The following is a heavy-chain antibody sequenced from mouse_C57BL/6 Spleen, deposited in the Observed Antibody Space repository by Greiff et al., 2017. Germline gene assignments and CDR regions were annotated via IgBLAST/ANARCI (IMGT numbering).Heavy chain of an antibody. V-gene: IGHV5-17*01. CDR2: ISSGSSTI. D-gene: IGHD1-1*01. CDR1: GFTFSDYG. CDR3: AREVLRYYYAMDY. Sequence: DVKLVESGGGLVKPGGSLKLSCAASGFTFSDYGMHWVRQAPEKGLEWVAYISSGSSTIYYADTVKGRFTISRANAKNTLFLQMTSLRSEDTAMYYCAREVLRYYYAMDYWGQGTSVTVSS. J-gene: IGHJ4*01.